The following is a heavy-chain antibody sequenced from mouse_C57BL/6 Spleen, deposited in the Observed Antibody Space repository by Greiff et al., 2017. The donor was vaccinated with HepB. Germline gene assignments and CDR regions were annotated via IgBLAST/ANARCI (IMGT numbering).Heavy chain of an antibody. CDR2: ISSGSSTI. CDR3: ARIDGYFDY. CDR1: GFTFSDYG. J-gene: IGHJ2*01. V-gene: IGHV5-17*01. D-gene: IGHD2-3*01. Sequence: DVKLQESGGGLVKPGGSLKLSCAASGFTFSDYGMHWVRQAPEKGLEWVAYISSGSSTIYYADTVKGRFTISRDNAKNTLFLQMTSLRSEDTAMYYCARIDGYFDYWGQGTTLTVSS.